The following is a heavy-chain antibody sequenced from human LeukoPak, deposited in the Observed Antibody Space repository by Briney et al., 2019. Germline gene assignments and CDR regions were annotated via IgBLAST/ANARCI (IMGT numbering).Heavy chain of an antibody. CDR3: XXXXXNMXRXVIXKEAWGWFDP. CDR1: GGSISSSSYY. CDR2: IYYSGST. V-gene: IGHV4-39*07. Sequence: XETLSLTCTVSGGSISSSSYYWGWIRQPPGKGLEWIGSIYYSGSTYYNPSLKSRVTISVDTSKNQFSLKLSSVTAADTAVYYXXXXXXNMXRXVIXKEAWGWFDPWGQGTLVTVSS. D-gene: IGHD3-10*01. J-gene: IGHJ5*02.